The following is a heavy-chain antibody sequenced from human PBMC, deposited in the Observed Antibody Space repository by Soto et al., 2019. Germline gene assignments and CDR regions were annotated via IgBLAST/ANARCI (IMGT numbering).Heavy chain of an antibody. CDR3: ARDSYDSSGYPYFDY. CDR2: ISATGTFM. J-gene: IGHJ4*02. D-gene: IGHD3-22*01. CDR1: GFTFSNYT. Sequence: GGSLRLSCAASGFTFSNYTMNWVRQAPGKGLEWVSSISATGTFMFYADSVKGRFTISRDNAKNSLSLQMNSLRAGDTAVYHCARDSYDSSGYPYFDYWGQGTLVTVS. V-gene: IGHV3-21*01.